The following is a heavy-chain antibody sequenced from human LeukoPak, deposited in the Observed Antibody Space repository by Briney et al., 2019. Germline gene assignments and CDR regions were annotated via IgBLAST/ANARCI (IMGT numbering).Heavy chain of an antibody. J-gene: IGHJ4*02. CDR1: GITFSSYS. CDR2: ISSSGSTK. CDR3: ARGGLSIMGY. D-gene: IGHD2/OR15-2a*01. V-gene: IGHV3-48*01. Sequence: GGSLRLSCGASGITFSSYSMNWARQAPGKGLEWVSYISSSGSTKYYADSVKGRFTISRDNARNSLYLQMNSLRAEDTAVYFCARGGLSIMGYWGQGTLVTVSS.